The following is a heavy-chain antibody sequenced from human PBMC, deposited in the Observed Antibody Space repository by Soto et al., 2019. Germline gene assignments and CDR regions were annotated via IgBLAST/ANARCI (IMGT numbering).Heavy chain of an antibody. V-gene: IGHV1-69*13. D-gene: IGHD2-21*01. J-gene: IGHJ6*02. CDR1: GGTFSSYA. CDR3: AREGGGHIVVQLGYYGMDV. Sequence: ASVKVSCKASGGTFSSYAISWVRQAPGQGLEWMGGIIPIFGTANYAQKFQGRVTITADESTSTAYMELSSLRSEDTAVYYCAREGGGHIVVQLGYYGMDVWGQGTTVTVS. CDR2: IIPIFGTA.